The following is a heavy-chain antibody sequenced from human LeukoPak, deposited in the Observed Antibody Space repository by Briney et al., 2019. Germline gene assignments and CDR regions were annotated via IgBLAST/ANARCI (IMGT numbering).Heavy chain of an antibody. CDR2: IIPIFGTA. Sequence: AAVKVSCKASGGIFSSYAISWVRQAPGQGLEWMGRIIPIFGTANYAQKFQGRVTITADKYTNTAYMELSSLRSEDTAVYYCARDYEGGRPEGVFDIWGQGTMVTVSS. V-gene: IGHV1-69*06. D-gene: IGHD1-26*01. CDR3: ARDYEGGRPEGVFDI. CDR1: GGIFSSYA. J-gene: IGHJ3*02.